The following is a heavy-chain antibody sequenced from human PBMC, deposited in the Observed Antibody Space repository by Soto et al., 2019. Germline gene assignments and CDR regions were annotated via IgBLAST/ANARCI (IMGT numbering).Heavy chain of an antibody. CDR3: VRDLVKTTTGAEY. D-gene: IGHD1-1*01. J-gene: IGHJ4*02. CDR2: INRDGSDQ. V-gene: IGHV3-7*01. CDR1: GFTFGNYW. Sequence: GGSLRLSCAASGFTFGNYWMSWVRQVPGKGLEWVANINRDGSDQFYVGSMRGRFTISRDNAKSSLYLQMNGLRGEDTAVYYCVRDLVKTTTGAEYWGPGTQVTVSS.